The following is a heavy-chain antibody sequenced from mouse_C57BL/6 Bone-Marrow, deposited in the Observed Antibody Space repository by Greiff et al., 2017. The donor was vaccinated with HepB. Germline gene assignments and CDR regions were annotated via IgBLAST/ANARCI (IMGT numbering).Heavy chain of an antibody. CDR3: ARGRYYGSSEFAY. V-gene: IGHV5-12*01. D-gene: IGHD1-1*01. Sequence: EVQVVESGGGLVQPGGSLKLSCAASGFTFSDYYMYWVRQTPEKRLEWVAYISNGGGSTYYPDTVKGRFTISRDNAKNTLYLQMSRLKSEDTAMYYCARGRYYGSSEFAYWGQGTLVTVSA. J-gene: IGHJ3*01. CDR2: ISNGGGST. CDR1: GFTFSDYY.